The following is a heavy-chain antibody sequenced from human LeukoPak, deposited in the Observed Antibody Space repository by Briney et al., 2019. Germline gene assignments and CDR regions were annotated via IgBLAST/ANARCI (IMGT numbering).Heavy chain of an antibody. CDR3: AKDARRTSGWYFFDY. J-gene: IGHJ4*02. CDR1: GFAFSSLA. D-gene: IGHD6-19*01. V-gene: IGHV3-23*01. CDR2: ISDSGSIT. Sequence: PGGSLGLSCAASGFAFSSLAMGWVRQAPGKGLEWVSVISDSGSITYYADSVKGRFTISRDNSKNTLFLQMNSLRAEDTAVYYCAKDARRTSGWYFFDYWGQGTLVTVSS.